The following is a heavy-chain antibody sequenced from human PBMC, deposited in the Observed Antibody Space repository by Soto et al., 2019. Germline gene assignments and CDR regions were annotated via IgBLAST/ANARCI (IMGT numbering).Heavy chain of an antibody. Sequence: NPSETLSLTCAVYGGSFSGYYWSWIRQPPGKGLEWIGEINHSGSTNYNPSLKSRVTISVDTSKNQFSLKLSSVTAADTAVYYCARGNTFGGVMSLGGRERYYGMDVWGQGTTVTVSS. D-gene: IGHD3-16*01. V-gene: IGHV4-34*01. CDR1: GGSFSGYY. J-gene: IGHJ6*02. CDR3: ARGNTFGGVMSLGGRERYYGMDV. CDR2: INHSGST.